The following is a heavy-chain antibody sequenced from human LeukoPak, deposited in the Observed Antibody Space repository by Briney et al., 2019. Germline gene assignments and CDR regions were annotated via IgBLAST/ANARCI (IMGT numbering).Heavy chain of an antibody. V-gene: IGHV3-21*01. CDR2: ITSGSNDI. CDR3: ARDYVTSYGYVDEVFDY. Sequence: KPGGSLRLSCVASGFTFSSYSMNWVRQAPGKGLEWVSSITSGSNDIYYADSVKGRFTISRDNAKNSLYLQMNSLRAEDTAVYYCARDYVTSYGYVDEVFDYWGQGTLATVSS. D-gene: IGHD5-18*01. J-gene: IGHJ4*02. CDR1: GFTFSSYS.